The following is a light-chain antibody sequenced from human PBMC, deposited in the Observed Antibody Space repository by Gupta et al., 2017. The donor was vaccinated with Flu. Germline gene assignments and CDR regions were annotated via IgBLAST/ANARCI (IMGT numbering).Light chain of an antibody. Sequence: QPPSVSAAPGRSITISCTATSSDVGRYNYVSWFQQYPGKAPKLMIYEVSNWPSGVSNRFSGSKSGNTASLTISGLQAEDEADYYCSSFTSSSTGVFGGGTKLTVL. V-gene: IGLV2-14*01. CDR1: SSDVGRYNY. CDR2: EVS. J-gene: IGLJ3*02. CDR3: SSFTSSSTGV.